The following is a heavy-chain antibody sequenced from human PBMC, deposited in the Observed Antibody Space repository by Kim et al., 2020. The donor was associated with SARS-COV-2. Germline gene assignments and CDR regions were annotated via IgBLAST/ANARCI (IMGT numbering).Heavy chain of an antibody. CDR3: AKDPHRVIVVAGGNDY. Sequence: GGSLRLSCAASGFTFSSYGMHWVRQAPGKGLEWVAVISYDGSNKYYVDSVKGRFTISRDNSKNTLYLQMNSLRAEDTAVYYCAKDPHRVIVVAGGNDYWGQGTLVTVSS. V-gene: IGHV3-30*18. CDR2: ISYDGSNK. CDR1: GFTFSSYG. D-gene: IGHD2-21*01. J-gene: IGHJ4*02.